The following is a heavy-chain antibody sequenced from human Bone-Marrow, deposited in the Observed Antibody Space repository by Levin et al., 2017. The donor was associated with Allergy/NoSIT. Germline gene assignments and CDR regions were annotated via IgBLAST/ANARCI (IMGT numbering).Heavy chain of an antibody. V-gene: IGHV3-7*01. Sequence: LSLTCAASRLTFSGYWMNWVRQAPGKGLEWVANVNQDGSLKNYVDSVKGRFTISRDNAKTSLYLQMNSLRAEDTAVYYCARDFSSTNGLDVWGQGTTVTVSS. CDR3: ARDFSSTNGLDV. CDR1: RLTFSGYW. D-gene: IGHD2-2*01. J-gene: IGHJ6*02. CDR2: VNQDGSLK.